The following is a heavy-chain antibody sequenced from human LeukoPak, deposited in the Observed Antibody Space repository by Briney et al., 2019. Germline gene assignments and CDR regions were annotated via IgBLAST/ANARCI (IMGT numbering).Heavy chain of an antibody. D-gene: IGHD2-2*01. CDR3: AKIHLGYCGSASCQNDY. J-gene: IGHJ4*02. V-gene: IGHV3-53*01. CDR1: GGSISSSSYY. CDR2: IYSGGST. Sequence: ETLSLTCTVSGGSISSSSYYWGWIRQPPGKGLEWVSVIYSGGSTYYADSVKGRFTISRDNSKNTLYLQMSSLRAEDTAVYYCAKIHLGYCGSASCQNDYWGQGTLVTVSS.